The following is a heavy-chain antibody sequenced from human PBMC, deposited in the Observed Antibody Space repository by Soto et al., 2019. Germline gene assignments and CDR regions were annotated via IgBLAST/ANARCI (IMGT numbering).Heavy chain of an antibody. D-gene: IGHD1-7*01. CDR2: IWDDASNE. J-gene: IGHJ4*02. CDR1: GFTFSSYS. V-gene: IGHV3-33*08. Sequence: PGGSLRLSCAASGFTFSSYSMNWVRQAPGKGLEWVASIWDDASNENYADSVKGRFTISRDNSKNTLYLQMNSLRVEDTAVYYCARVITGTSTLDYWGQGTLVTVSS. CDR3: ARVITGTSTLDY.